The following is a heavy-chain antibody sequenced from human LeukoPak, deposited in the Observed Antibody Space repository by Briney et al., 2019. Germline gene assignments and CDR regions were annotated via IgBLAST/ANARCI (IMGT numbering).Heavy chain of an antibody. V-gene: IGHV3-30*04. CDR3: ARDRFPSSGWYWYFDL. CDR2: ISHDGRNK. Sequence: PGRSLRLSCAASGFTFNTYAIHWVRHAPGKGLEWVAIISHDGRNKYYADSVKGRFTISRDNSMNTLYLQVNSLRVEDTAVYYCARDRFPSSGWYWYFDLWGRGTLVTVSS. CDR1: GFTFNTYA. D-gene: IGHD6-19*01. J-gene: IGHJ2*01.